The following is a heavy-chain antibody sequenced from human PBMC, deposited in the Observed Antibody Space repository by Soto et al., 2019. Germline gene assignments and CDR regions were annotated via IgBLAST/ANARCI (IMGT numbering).Heavy chain of an antibody. CDR1: GFTFSSYG. Sequence: LRLSCAASGFTFSSYGMHWVRQAPGKGLEWVAVISYDGSNKYYADSVKGRFTISRDNSKNTLYLQMNSLRAEDTAVYYCAKDLSDILTGYSWALYYYYYYGMDVWGQGTTVTVSS. CDR3: AKDLSDILTGYSWALYYYYYYGMDV. V-gene: IGHV3-30*18. CDR2: ISYDGSNK. J-gene: IGHJ6*02. D-gene: IGHD3-9*01.